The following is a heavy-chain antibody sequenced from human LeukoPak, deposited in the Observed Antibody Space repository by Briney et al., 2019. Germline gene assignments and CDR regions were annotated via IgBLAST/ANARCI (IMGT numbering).Heavy chain of an antibody. Sequence: GRSLRLSCAASGFTFSDYYMSWVRQAPGKGLEWVGRIRAKTNGGTTASAAPVKGRFTISRDDSRNTLYLQMISLKIEDTAVYYCVTEGYIYGYHSLDTWGRGTTVTVSS. J-gene: IGHJ3*02. CDR1: GFTFSDYY. CDR3: VTEGYIYGYHSLDT. D-gene: IGHD5-18*01. V-gene: IGHV3-15*05. CDR2: IRAKTNGGTT.